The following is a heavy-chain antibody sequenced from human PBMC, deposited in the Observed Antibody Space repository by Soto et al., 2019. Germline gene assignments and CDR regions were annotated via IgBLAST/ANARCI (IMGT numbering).Heavy chain of an antibody. J-gene: IGHJ6*02. CDR1: GGSVSSGSYY. Sequence: QVQLQESGPGLVKPSETLSLTCTVSGGSVSSGSYYWSWIRQPPGKGLEWIGYIYYSGSTNYNTSRKRRVTISVDTSQNQFSLKLSSVTAADTAVYYCARPLYSYGPMDVWGQGTTVTVSS. CDR2: IYYSGST. V-gene: IGHV4-61*01. CDR3: ARPLYSYGPMDV. D-gene: IGHD5-18*01.